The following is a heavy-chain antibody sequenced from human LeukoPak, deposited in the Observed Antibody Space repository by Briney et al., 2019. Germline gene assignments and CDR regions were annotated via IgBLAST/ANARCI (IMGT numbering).Heavy chain of an antibody. CDR1: GGSISSYY. V-gene: IGHV4-59*01. CDR2: IYYSGST. D-gene: IGHD2-2*02. CDR3: ARYTSALAGSFDY. J-gene: IGHJ4*02. Sequence: SETLSLTCTVSGGSISSYYWSWIRQPPGKGLEWIGYIYYSGSTNYNPSLKSRVTISVDTSKSQFSLKLRSVTAADTAVYYCARYTSALAGSFDYWGQGTLVTVSS.